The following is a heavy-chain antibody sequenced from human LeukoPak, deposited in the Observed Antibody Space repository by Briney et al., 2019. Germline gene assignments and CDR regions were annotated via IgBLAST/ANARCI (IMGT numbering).Heavy chain of an antibody. D-gene: IGHD3-10*01. CDR1: GYSLTTYA. J-gene: IGHJ5*02. CDR3: AREPGYYGSGSYPWFDP. Sequence: ASVKVSCKTSGYSLTTYAITWVRQAPGQGLEWMGWINPNSGGTNYAQKFQGRVTMTRDTSISTAYMELSRLRSDDTAVYYCAREPGYYGSGSYPWFDPWGQGTLVTVSS. V-gene: IGHV1-2*02. CDR2: INPNSGGT.